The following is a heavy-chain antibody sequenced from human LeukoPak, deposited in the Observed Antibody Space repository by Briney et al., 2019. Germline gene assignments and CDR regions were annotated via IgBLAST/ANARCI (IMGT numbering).Heavy chain of an antibody. V-gene: IGHV3-33*06. CDR2: IWYDGSNK. CDR1: GLTFSSYG. J-gene: IGHJ4*02. CDR3: AKAANDYGDYVLDY. Sequence: GRSLRLSCAASGLTFSSYGRHWVRLAQGKGLEWVAVIWYDGSNKYYADSVKGRFTISRDNSKNTLYLQMNSLRAEDTAVYYCAKAANDYGDYVLDYWRQGTLVTVSS. D-gene: IGHD4-17*01.